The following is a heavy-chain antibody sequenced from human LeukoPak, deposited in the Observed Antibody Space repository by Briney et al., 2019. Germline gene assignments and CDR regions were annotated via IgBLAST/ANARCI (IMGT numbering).Heavy chain of an antibody. D-gene: IGHD2-15*01. CDR1: GGSISSSRYY. Sequence: SETLSLTCTVSGGSISSSRYYWGWIRQPPGKGLEWIGSIYYSGSTYYNPSLKSRVTISVDTSKNQFSLKLSSVTAADTAVYYCASHTLGYCSGGSCYQWYFDLWGRGTLVTVFS. CDR3: ASHTLGYCSGGSCYQWYFDL. J-gene: IGHJ2*01. V-gene: IGHV4-39*01. CDR2: IYYSGST.